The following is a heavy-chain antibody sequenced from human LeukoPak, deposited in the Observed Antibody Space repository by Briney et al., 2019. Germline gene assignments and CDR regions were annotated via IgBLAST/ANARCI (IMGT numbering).Heavy chain of an antibody. V-gene: IGHV1-69*13. D-gene: IGHD6-6*01. CDR3: ARGAPFEYSSSSGMDV. CDR2: IIPIFGTA. Sequence: SVKVSCKASGGTFSSYAISWVRQAPGQGLEWMGGIIPIFGTANYAQKFQGRVTITADESTSTAYMELSSLRSEDTAMYYCARGAPFEYSSSSGMDVWGQGTTVTVSS. CDR1: GGTFSSYA. J-gene: IGHJ6*02.